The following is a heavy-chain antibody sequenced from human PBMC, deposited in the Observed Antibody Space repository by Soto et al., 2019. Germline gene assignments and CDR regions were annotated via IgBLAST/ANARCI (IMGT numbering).Heavy chain of an antibody. CDR3: AREERSYYDSSFTYWFDP. CDR2: IYYSVST. V-gene: IGHV4-59*01. J-gene: IGHJ5*02. Sequence: PSETLSLTCAVSGGSITSYYWSWIRQPPGKGLEWIGYIYYSVSTNYNPSLKSRVTIPVDTSKNQFSLKLSSVTAADTAVYYCAREERSYYDSSFTYWFDPWGQGTLVTVSS. CDR1: GGSITSYY. D-gene: IGHD3-22*01.